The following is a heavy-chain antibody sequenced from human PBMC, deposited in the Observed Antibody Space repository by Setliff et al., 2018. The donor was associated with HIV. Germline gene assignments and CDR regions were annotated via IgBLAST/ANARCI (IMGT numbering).Heavy chain of an antibody. CDR1: GDSISSYY. D-gene: IGHD3-10*01. Sequence: SETLSLTCTVSGDSISSYYWNWIRQSPGGGLEWIGFIFSSGSTKYNPSLQSRVTMSIDTSKNQFSLMLTSVTAADTAVYYCARRIDGSGSFPDKNWFDTWGQGSLVTVSS. CDR3: ARRIDGSGSFPDKNWFDT. CDR2: IFSSGST. J-gene: IGHJ5*02. V-gene: IGHV4-4*09.